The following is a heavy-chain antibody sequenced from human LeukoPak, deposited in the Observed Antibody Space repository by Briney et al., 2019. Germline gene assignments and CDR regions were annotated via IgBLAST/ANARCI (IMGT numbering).Heavy chain of an antibody. D-gene: IGHD6-13*01. CDR3: ASFSSSWYFAVDSTRGHFDY. J-gene: IGHJ4*02. V-gene: IGHV4-34*01. CDR2: INHSGST. Sequence: PSETLSLTCAVYGGSFSGYYWSWIRQPPGKGLEWIGEINHSGSTNYNPSLKSRVTISVERSKNQFSLKLSSVTAADTAVYYCASFSSSWYFAVDSTRGHFDYWGQGTLVTVSS. CDR1: GGSFSGYY.